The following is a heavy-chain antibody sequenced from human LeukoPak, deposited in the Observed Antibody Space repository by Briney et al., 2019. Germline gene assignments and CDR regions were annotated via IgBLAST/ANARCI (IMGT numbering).Heavy chain of an antibody. CDR1: GFTFSSYN. Sequence: PGGSLRLSCAASGFTFSSYNMNWVRQAPGKGLEWVSSITSDSRYMYYADSVKGRFTISRDNAKNTLYLQMSSLRAEDTAVYYCARDFLHLGGWGQGTMVAVSS. J-gene: IGHJ3*01. V-gene: IGHV3-21*01. D-gene: IGHD3-16*01. CDR2: ITSDSRYM. CDR3: ARDFLHLGG.